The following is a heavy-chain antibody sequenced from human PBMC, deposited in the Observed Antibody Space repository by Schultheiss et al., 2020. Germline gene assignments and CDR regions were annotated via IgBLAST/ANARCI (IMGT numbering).Heavy chain of an antibody. CDR1: GFTFSDYW. V-gene: IGHV3-7*05. CDR2: IKQDGSEK. CDR3: ARDQDHFDY. J-gene: IGHJ4*02. Sequence: GGSLRLSCAVSGFTFSDYWMTWVRQPPGKGLEGVANIKQDGSEKYYVDSVKGRFTISRDNAKNSLYLQMNSLRAEDTAVYYCARDQDHFDYWGQGTLVTVSS.